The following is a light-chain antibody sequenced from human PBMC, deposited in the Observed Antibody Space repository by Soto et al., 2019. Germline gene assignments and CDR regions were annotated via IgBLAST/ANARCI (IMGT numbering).Light chain of an antibody. CDR2: DVT. V-gene: IGLV2-11*01. Sequence: QSALTQPRSVSGSPGQSVTISCTGTSSDVGGYNCVSWYQQHPGKAPKLMIYDVTKRPSGVPDRFSGSKSGDTASLTISGLQADDEADYYCCSCAGDYTIHVFGTGTQLTVL. CDR3: CSCAGDYTIHV. J-gene: IGLJ1*01. CDR1: SSDVGGYNC.